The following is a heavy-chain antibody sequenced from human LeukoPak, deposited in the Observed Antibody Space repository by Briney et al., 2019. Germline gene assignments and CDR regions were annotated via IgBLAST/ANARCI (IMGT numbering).Heavy chain of an antibody. CDR1: EFTFSSYE. V-gene: IGHV3-48*03. CDR3: ARVAEIQLWLRSAFDY. J-gene: IGHJ4*02. Sequence: GGSLRLSCAASEFTFSSYEMNWVRQAPGKGLEWVSYISSSGSTIYYADSVKGRFTISRDNAKNSLYLQMNSLRDEDTAVYYCARVAEIQLWLRSAFDYWGQGTLVTVSS. CDR2: ISSSGSTI. D-gene: IGHD5-18*01.